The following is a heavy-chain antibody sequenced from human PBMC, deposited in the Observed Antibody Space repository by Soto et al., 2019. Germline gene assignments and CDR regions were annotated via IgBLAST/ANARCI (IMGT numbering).Heavy chain of an antibody. CDR3: ARVPEW. D-gene: IGHD2-8*01. CDR1: GGSISSGGYY. Sequence: QVQLQESGPGLVKPSETLSLTCTVSGGSISSGGYYWSWIRQHPGKGLEWIGYIHNSGSTYYNASLKSRVTISADTSRNQLSLQINSVTAADTGVYYCARVPEWWGQGTMVTVSS. J-gene: IGHJ3*01. V-gene: IGHV4-31*03. CDR2: IHNSGST.